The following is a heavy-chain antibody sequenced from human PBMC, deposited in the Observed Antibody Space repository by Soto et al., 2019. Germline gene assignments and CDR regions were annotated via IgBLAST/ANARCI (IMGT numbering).Heavy chain of an antibody. V-gene: IGHV3-30-3*01. J-gene: IGHJ6*02. CDR2: ISYDGSNK. D-gene: IGHD2-21*02. Sequence: GGSLRLSCAASGFTFSSYAMHWVRQAPGKGLEWVAVISYDGSNKYYADSVKGRFTLSRDNSKNTLYLQMNSLRAEDTAVYYCARGGGGNSAPKNYYYYGMDVWGLGTTVTVSS. CDR1: GFTFSSYA. CDR3: ARGGGGNSAPKNYYYYGMDV.